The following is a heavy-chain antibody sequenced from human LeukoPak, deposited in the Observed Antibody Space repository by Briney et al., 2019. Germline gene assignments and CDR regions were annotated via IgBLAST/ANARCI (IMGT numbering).Heavy chain of an antibody. J-gene: IGHJ4*02. D-gene: IGHD5-12*01. V-gene: IGHV3-30*18. CDR2: ISYDGSNN. Sequence: GRSPRLSCAASGFTFSSYGMHWVRQAPGKGLEWVAVISYDGSNNYYADSVEGRFTISRDNSKNTLYLQMNSLRAEDTAVYYCAKLNSGYDPHFDYWGQGTLVTVSS. CDR1: GFTFSSYG. CDR3: AKLNSGYDPHFDY.